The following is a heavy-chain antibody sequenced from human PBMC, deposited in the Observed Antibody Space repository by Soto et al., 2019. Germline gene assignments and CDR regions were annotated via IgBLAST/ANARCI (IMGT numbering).Heavy chain of an antibody. CDR3: ARVEHLSLMRGGWKYYFDY. D-gene: IGHD1-1*01. CDR2: ISANNGYT. Sequence: QVQLVQSDPEVRLPGASVKISCKASGYDFTRYGISWVRQAPGRGIEWMGWISANNGYTNQVQHLQGRLTLTTDTSTNTAYMELKTLTSAATATYYCARVEHLSLMRGGWKYYFDYWGQGTLVTVSS. CDR1: GYDFTRYG. V-gene: IGHV1-18*01. J-gene: IGHJ4*02.